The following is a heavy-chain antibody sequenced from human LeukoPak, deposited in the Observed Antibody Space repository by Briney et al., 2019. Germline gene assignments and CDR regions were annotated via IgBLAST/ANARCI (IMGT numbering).Heavy chain of an antibody. J-gene: IGHJ5*02. CDR1: GYSFTSYW. V-gene: IGHV5-51*01. CDR3: ARLSNPYSSGWYVNSWFDP. CDR2: IYPGDSDT. D-gene: IGHD6-19*01. Sequence: GESLKISCKGSGYSFTSYWIGWVRQMPGKGLEWMGIIYPGDSDTRYSPSFQGQVTISADKSISTAYLQWSSLKAPDTAMYYCARLSNPYSSGWYVNSWFDPWGQGTLVTVSS.